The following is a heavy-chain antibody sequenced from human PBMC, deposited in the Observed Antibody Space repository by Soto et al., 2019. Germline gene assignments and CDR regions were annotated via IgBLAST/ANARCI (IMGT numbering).Heavy chain of an antibody. CDR2: IIPILGIA. Sequence: VASVKVSCKASGGTFSSYTISWVRQAPGQGLEWMGRIIPILGIANYAQKFQGRVTITADKSTSTAYMELSSLRSEDTAVYYCASGYGSGSYYNVNWFDPWGQGTLVTVSS. J-gene: IGHJ5*02. CDR3: ASGYGSGSYYNVNWFDP. D-gene: IGHD3-10*01. V-gene: IGHV1-69*02. CDR1: GGTFSSYT.